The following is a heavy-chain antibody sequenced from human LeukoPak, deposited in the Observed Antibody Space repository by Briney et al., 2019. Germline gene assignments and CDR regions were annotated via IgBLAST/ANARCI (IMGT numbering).Heavy chain of an antibody. D-gene: IGHD2-15*01. CDR2: IYSGGST. Sequence: GGSLGLSCAASGFTVSSNYMSWVRQAPGKGLEWVSVIYSGGSTYYADSVKGRFTISRDNSKNTLYLQMNSLRAEDTAVYYCARASFSGGDDIWGQGTMVTVSS. J-gene: IGHJ3*02. CDR1: GFTVSSNY. CDR3: ARASFSGGDDI. V-gene: IGHV3-66*01.